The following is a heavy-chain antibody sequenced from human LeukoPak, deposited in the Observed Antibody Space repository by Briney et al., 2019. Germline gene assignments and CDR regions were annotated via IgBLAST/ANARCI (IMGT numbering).Heavy chain of an antibody. CDR3: ARDLDHYDSSGYFDY. D-gene: IGHD3-22*01. J-gene: IGHJ4*02. Sequence: ASVKVSCKASGYTFTGYYMHWVRQAPGQGLEWMGRIIPILGIANYAQKFQGRVTITADKSTSTAYMELSSLRSEDTAVYYCARDLDHYDSSGYFDYWGQGTLVTVSS. CDR2: IIPILGIA. CDR1: GYTFTGYY. V-gene: IGHV1-69*04.